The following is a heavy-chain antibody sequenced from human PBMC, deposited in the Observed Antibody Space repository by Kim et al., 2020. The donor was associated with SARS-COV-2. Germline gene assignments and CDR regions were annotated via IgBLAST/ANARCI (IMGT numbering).Heavy chain of an antibody. Sequence: SETLSLTCTVSGGSISSYYWSWIRQPPGKGLEWIGYIYYSGSTNYNPSLKSRVTISVDTSKNQFSLKLSSVTAADTAVYYCARVREDSSGWYEDYWCQGT. J-gene: IGHJ4*02. CDR3: ARVREDSSGWYEDY. CDR1: GGSISSYY. D-gene: IGHD6-19*01. V-gene: IGHV4-59*13. CDR2: IYYSGST.